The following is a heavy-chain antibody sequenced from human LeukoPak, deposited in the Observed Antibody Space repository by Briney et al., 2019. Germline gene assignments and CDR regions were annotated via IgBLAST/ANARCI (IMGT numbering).Heavy chain of an antibody. J-gene: IGHJ6*03. V-gene: IGHV4-34*01. CDR1: GGSFSGYY. D-gene: IGHD6-13*01. Sequence: PSETLSLTCAVYGGSFSGYYWSWIRQPPGKGLEWIGEINHSGSTNYNPSLKSRVTISVDTSKNQFSLKLSSVTAADTAVYYCHTSSSPRSVRYYYYMDVWGKGTTVTVSS. CDR2: INHSGST. CDR3: HTSSSPRSVRYYYYMDV.